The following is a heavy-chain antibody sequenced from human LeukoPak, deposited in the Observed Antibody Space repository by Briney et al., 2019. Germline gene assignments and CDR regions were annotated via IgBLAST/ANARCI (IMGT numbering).Heavy chain of an antibody. V-gene: IGHV3-74*01. J-gene: IGHJ3*02. Sequence: GGSLRLSCAASGFTFSSYWMHWVRQAPGKGLVWVSRINSDGSSTSYADSVKGRFTISRDNAKNTLYLQMNSLRAEDTAVYYCAREDNYYDSSGYCDAFDIWGQGTMVTVSS. D-gene: IGHD3-22*01. CDR2: INSDGSST. CDR1: GFTFSSYW. CDR3: AREDNYYDSSGYCDAFDI.